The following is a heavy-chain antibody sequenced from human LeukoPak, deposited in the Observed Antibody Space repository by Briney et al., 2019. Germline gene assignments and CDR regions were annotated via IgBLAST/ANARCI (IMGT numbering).Heavy chain of an antibody. CDR1: GGSISSYY. D-gene: IGHD2-2*01. V-gene: IGHV4-4*07. Sequence: PSETLSLTCTVSGGSISSYYWSWIRQPAGKGLEWIGRIYTSGSTNYNPSLKSRVTMSVDTSKNQFSLKLSSVTAADTAVYYCARALPSSSTISGRGNYYYYMDVWGKGTTVTVSS. CDR3: ARALPSSSTISGRGNYYYYMDV. CDR2: IYTSGST. J-gene: IGHJ6*03.